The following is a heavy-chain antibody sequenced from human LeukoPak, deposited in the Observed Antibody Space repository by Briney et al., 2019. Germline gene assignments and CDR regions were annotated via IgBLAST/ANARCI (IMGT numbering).Heavy chain of an antibody. CDR2: ISGSGGST. CDR3: AKDFVEEYYDFWSGYETFYYFDY. D-gene: IGHD3-3*01. J-gene: IGHJ4*02. Sequence: GGSLRLSCAASGFTFGSYAMSWVRQAPGKGLEWVSAISGSGGSTYYADSVKGRFTISRDNSKNTLYLQMNSLRAEDTAVYYCAKDFVEEYYDFWSGYETFYYFDYWGQGTLVTVSS. CDR1: GFTFGSYA. V-gene: IGHV3-23*01.